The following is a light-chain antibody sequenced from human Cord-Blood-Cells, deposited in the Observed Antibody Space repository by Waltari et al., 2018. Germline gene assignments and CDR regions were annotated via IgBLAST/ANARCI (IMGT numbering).Light chain of an antibody. Sequence: SLSASVGDRVTITCRASQSISSYLNWYQQKPGKAPKLLIYAASSLQSGVPSRFSGSGSGTDFTLTISSLQPEDFATYYCQQSYSTPPYTFGQGTKLEIK. V-gene: IGKV1-39*01. CDR1: QSISSY. CDR2: AAS. J-gene: IGKJ2*01. CDR3: QQSYSTPPYT.